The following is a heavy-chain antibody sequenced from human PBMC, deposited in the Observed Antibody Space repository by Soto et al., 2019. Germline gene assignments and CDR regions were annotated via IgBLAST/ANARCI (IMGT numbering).Heavy chain of an antibody. Sequence: LVQSGPDVKKPGTSVKVSCKTSGFTFGSSAVQWVRQVRGQRLEWIGWIVVASGYSNVAQKFQDRVSLTSDLSTNTAFMELSSLTSEDSAMYYCAADVIGVAGDFDHWGQVTLVSVSS. CDR2: IVVASGYS. V-gene: IGHV1-58*01. D-gene: IGHD6-19*01. CDR1: GFTFGSSA. CDR3: AADVIGVAGDFDH. J-gene: IGHJ4*02.